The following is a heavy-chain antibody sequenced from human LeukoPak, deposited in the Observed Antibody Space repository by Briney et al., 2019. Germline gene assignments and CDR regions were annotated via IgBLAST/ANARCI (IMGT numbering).Heavy chain of an antibody. CDR1: GFTVSNNY. D-gene: IGHD2-8*01. Sequence: GGSLRLSCAASGFTVSNNYMSWVRQAPGKGLEWVSVIYSGGTTYYADSVKGRFTISRDNAKNSLYLQMNSLRAEDTAVYYCARQKYQRGPDVSYFDYWGQGTLVTVSS. V-gene: IGHV3-66*04. CDR3: ARQKYQRGPDVSYFDY. CDR2: IYSGGTT. J-gene: IGHJ4*02.